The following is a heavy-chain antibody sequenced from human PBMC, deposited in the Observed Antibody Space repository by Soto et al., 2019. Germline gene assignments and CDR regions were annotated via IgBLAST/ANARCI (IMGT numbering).Heavy chain of an antibody. CDR3: ARVRAVVVAAAPSNWFDP. CDR2: IYYSGST. D-gene: IGHD2-15*01. Sequence: KPSETLSLTCTVSGGSISSGGYYWSWIRQHPGKGLEWIGYIYYSGSTYYNPSLKSRVTISVDTSKNQFSLKLSSVTAADTAVYYCARVRAVVVAAAPSNWFDPWGQGTLVTV. J-gene: IGHJ5*02. CDR1: GGSISSGGYY. V-gene: IGHV4-31*03.